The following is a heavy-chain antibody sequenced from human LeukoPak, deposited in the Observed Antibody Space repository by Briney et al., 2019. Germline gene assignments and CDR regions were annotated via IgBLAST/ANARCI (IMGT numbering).Heavy chain of an antibody. Sequence: GGSLRLSCTASGFTFSSYDMHWLRQDKGKGLEWVSAISTAGDPYYLGSVKGRFTISRENAKNSFYLQMNSLRAGDTAVCYCAGQARPGSAEGAFDIWGQGTMVTVSS. CDR3: AGQARPGSAEGAFDI. V-gene: IGHV3-13*05. CDR2: ISTAGDP. D-gene: IGHD2-2*01. CDR1: GFTFSSYD. J-gene: IGHJ3*02.